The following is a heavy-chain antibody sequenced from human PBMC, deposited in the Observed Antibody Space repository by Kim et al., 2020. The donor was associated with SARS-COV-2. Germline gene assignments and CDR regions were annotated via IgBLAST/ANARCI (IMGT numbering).Heavy chain of an antibody. V-gene: IGHV3-13*01. Sequence: YPGSVKGRFTISRENAKNSLYLQMNSLRAGDTAVYYCARSSGWYSDYFDYWGQGTLVTVSS. CDR3: ARSSGWYSDYFDY. J-gene: IGHJ4*02. D-gene: IGHD6-19*01.